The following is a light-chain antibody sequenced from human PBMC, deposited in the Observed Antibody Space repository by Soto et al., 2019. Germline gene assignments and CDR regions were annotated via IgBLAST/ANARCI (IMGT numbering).Light chain of an antibody. CDR2: GAS. V-gene: IGKV3-20*01. CDR1: QSVSSSY. CDR3: QQYGSSPST. J-gene: IGKJ4*01. Sequence: ETVLTQSPGTLSLSPGERATLSCRASQSVSSSYLAWYQQKPGQAPRLLIYGASSRATGIPDRFSGSGSGTDFTLTISSLEPEDFAVYYCQQYGSSPSTFGGGTKVEIK.